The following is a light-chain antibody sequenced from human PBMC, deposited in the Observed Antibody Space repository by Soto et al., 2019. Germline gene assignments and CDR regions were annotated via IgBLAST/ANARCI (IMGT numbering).Light chain of an antibody. CDR2: DAS. Sequence: DIQMTQSPSTLSASVGDRVTITCRASQSISIWLAWYQQKPGKAPKLLIYDASALPRGVPSRFSGSGSGTKFTLTIASLQPDDFATYYCQQYETFSGKFGPGTKVDIK. CDR3: QQYETFSGK. CDR1: QSISIW. V-gene: IGKV1-5*01. J-gene: IGKJ1*01.